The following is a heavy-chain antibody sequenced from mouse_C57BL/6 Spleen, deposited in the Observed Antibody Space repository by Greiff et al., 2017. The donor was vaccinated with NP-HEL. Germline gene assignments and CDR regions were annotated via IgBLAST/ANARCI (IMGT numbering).Heavy chain of an antibody. CDR2: ISYDGSN. J-gene: IGHJ3*01. CDR3: ARYYGSSSWFAY. D-gene: IGHD1-1*01. CDR1: GYSITSGYY. V-gene: IGHV3-6*01. Sequence: VQLKESGPGLVKPSQSLSLTCSVTGYSITSGYYWNWIRQFPGNKLEWMGYISYDGSNNYNPSLKNRISITRDTSKNQFFLKLNSVTTEDTATYYGARYYGSSSWFAYWGQGTLVTVSA.